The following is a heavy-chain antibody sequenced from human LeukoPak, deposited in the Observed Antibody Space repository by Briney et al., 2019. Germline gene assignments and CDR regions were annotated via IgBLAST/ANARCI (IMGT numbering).Heavy chain of an antibody. J-gene: IGHJ5*02. CDR1: GYTLTGYY. CDR2: INPNSGGT. D-gene: IGHD3-16*02. CDR3: ARDSSDYDYVWGSYLPNDP. Sequence: GASVKVSCKASGYTLTGYYMHWVRQAPGQGLEWMGRINPNSGGTNYAQKFQGRVTMTRDTSISTAYMELSRLRSDDTAVYYCARDSSDYDYVWGSYLPNDPWGQGTLVSVSS. V-gene: IGHV1-2*06.